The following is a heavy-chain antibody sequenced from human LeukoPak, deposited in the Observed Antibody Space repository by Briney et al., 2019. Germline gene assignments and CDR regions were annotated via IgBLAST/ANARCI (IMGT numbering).Heavy chain of an antibody. V-gene: IGHV1-24*01. J-gene: IGHJ4*02. Sequence: ASVKVSCKVSGYTLTELSMHWVRQAPGKGLEWMGGFDPEDGETIYAQKFQGRVTMTEDTSTDTAYMELSSLGSEDTAVYYCATRLITIFGVVIPAFVYWGQGTLVTVSS. CDR3: ATRLITIFGVVIPAFVY. D-gene: IGHD3-3*01. CDR1: GYTLTELS. CDR2: FDPEDGET.